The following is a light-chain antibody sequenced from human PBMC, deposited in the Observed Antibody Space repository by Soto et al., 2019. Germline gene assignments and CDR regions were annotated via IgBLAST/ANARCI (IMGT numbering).Light chain of an antibody. CDR1: QSVSNY. V-gene: IGKV3-11*01. Sequence: EIVMTQSPATLSLSPGERATLSCRASQSVSNYLVWYQQKAGQAPRPLIYYASNRATGIPARFSGSGSGTDFTLTISSLEPEDFAVYYCQQRRDWPLTFGPGTKVDIK. CDR3: QQRRDWPLT. J-gene: IGKJ3*01. CDR2: YAS.